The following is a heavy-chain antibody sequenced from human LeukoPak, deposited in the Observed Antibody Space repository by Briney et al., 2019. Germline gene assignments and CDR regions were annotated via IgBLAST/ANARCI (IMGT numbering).Heavy chain of an antibody. V-gene: IGHV3-21*01. Sequence: LRLCCVAAGFSISCYNINWGRPAGGGGLEWVSFISSSSYYFYSTDSVRGRIIISSDNNRNSLYLQMNSRRAEGTAVYYCARDPPLVSRPVHYYYYMDVWGKGTTVTVSS. J-gene: IGHJ6*03. CDR3: ARDPPLVSRPVHYYYYMDV. D-gene: IGHD5/OR15-5a*01. CDR2: ISSSSYYF. CDR1: GFSISCYN.